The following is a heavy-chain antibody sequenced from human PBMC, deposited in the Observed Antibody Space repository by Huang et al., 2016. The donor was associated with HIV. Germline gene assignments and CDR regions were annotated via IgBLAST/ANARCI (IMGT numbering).Heavy chain of an antibody. V-gene: IGHV1-3*04. CDR2: INTANGLT. J-gene: IGHJ4*02. CDR3: ARRGLYYDSSAYSFDY. Sequence: QVQLVQSGPEVKKPGASVEVSCKASGYSFTKYAMHWVRQAPGQRPEWMGWINTANGLTKYSPDFQGRVTMTRDTSANTAYMVLSSLASEDTAVYYCARRGLYYDSSAYSFDYWGQGTLVTVSS. CDR1: GYSFTKYA. D-gene: IGHD3-22*01.